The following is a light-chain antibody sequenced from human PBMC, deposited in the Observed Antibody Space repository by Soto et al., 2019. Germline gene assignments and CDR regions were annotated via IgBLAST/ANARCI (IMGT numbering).Light chain of an antibody. J-gene: IGKJ3*01. V-gene: IGKV3-20*01. CDR1: QSVSSSY. CDR3: QQYGSSPFT. Sequence: EIVLTQSPGTLSLSPGERATLSCRASQSVSSSYLAWYQQKPGQAPRLLIYGASSRATGIPDRFSGSGSVTHFTLTISRLEPEDFAVYYCQQYGSSPFTFGPGTKVDIK. CDR2: GAS.